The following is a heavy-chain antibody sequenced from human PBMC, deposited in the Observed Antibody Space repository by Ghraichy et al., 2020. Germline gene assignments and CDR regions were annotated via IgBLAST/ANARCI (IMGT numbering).Heavy chain of an antibody. CDR3: ARFPTGYDSSGYYY. J-gene: IGHJ4*02. V-gene: IGHV4-34*01. Sequence: SETLSLTCAVYGGSFSGYYWSWIRQPPGKGLEWIGEINHSGSTNYNPSLKSRVTISVDTSKNQFSLKLSSVTAADTAVYYCARFPTGYDSSGYYYWGQGTLVTVSS. D-gene: IGHD3-22*01. CDR1: GGSFSGYY. CDR2: INHSGST.